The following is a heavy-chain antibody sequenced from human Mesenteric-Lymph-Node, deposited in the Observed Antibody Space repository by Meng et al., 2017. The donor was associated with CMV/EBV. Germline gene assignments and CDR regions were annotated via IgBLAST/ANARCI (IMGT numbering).Heavy chain of an antibody. Sequence: GGSLRLSCAASGFTFSSYGMHWVRQAPGKGLEWVTYIQFDGAFKFYADSVKGRFTISRDNSKNTLYLQMNSLRPEDTAIYYCATRVGATGYFDDWGQGTLVTVSS. CDR1: GFTFSSYG. CDR3: ATRVGATGYFDD. D-gene: IGHD1-26*01. J-gene: IGHJ4*02. CDR2: IQFDGAFK. V-gene: IGHV3-30*02.